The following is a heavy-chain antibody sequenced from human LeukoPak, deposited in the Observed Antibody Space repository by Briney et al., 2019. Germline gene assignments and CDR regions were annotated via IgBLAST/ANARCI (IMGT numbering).Heavy chain of an antibody. V-gene: IGHV3-7*01. J-gene: IGHJ4*02. D-gene: IGHD6-13*01. CDR1: GFTLSNFW. CDR3: ARGRGIAL. CDR2: IEDDGNKK. Sequence: GESLRLSCATSGFTLSNFWMNWVRQAPGKGLEWVASIEDDGNKKNYVDSVKGRFTISRDNVKNSIYLQMNSLRADDTAVYYCARGRGIALWGQGTLVTVSS.